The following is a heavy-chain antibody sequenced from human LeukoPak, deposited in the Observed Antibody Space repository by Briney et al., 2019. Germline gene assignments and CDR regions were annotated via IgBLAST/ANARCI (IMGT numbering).Heavy chain of an antibody. D-gene: IGHD2-2*03. CDR2: ISSSSSYI. J-gene: IGHJ4*02. CDR3: AKAPMDVSGVDY. CDR1: GFTFSSYS. Sequence: GGSLRLSCAASGFTFSSYSMNWVRQAPGKGLEWVSSISSSSSYIYYADSVKGRFTISRDNAKNSLYLQMNSLRAEDTAVYYCAKAPMDVSGVDYWGQGTLVTVSS. V-gene: IGHV3-21*04.